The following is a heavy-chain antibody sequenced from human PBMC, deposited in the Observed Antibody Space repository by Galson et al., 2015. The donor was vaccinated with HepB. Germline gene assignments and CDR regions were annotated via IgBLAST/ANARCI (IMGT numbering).Heavy chain of an antibody. CDR3: AKGGVVVVVAAYPEKGGAFEI. D-gene: IGHD2-15*01. J-gene: IGHJ3*02. Sequence: SLRLSCAASGFTFSSYAMSWVRQAPGKGLEWVSAISGSGGSTYYADSVKGRFTISRDNSKNTLYLQMNSLRAEDTAVYYCAKGGVVVVVAAYPEKGGAFEIWGQGTMVTVSS. V-gene: IGHV3-23*01. CDR2: ISGSGGST. CDR1: GFTFSSYA.